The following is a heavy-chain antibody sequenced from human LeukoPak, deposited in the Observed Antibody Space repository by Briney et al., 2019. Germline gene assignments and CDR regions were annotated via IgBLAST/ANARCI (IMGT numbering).Heavy chain of an antibody. V-gene: IGHV3-48*03. D-gene: IGHD3-3*01. CDR2: ISSSGSTI. J-gene: IGHJ6*03. CDR3: ARDVSYGAGYYHYYYMDV. Sequence: GGSLRLSCVASGFTFSSYEMNWVRQAPGKGLEWVSYISSSGSTIYYADSVKGRFTISRDISGNTVYLQMNSLRAEDSAVYYCARDVSYGAGYYHYYYMDVWGKGTTVTVSS. CDR1: GFTFSSYE.